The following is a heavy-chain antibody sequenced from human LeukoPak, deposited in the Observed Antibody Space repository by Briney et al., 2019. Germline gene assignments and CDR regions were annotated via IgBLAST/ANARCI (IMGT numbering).Heavy chain of an antibody. J-gene: IGHJ6*03. CDR2: INYGGDT. V-gene: IGHV4-34*01. CDR1: GGSFSGYD. CDR3: ARGLGWKVTPMGLFYMDV. Sequence: SETLSLTCGVDGGSFSGYDWTWVRQPPGKGLKWIGQINYGGDTNYNPSLKSRVTISVDTSKNQFSLKVTSVTAADTAVYYCARGLGWKVTPMGLFYMDVWGEGATVTVSS. D-gene: IGHD1-1*01.